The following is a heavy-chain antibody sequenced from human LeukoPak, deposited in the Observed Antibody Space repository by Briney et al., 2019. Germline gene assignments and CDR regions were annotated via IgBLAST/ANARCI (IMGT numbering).Heavy chain of an antibody. J-gene: IGHJ4*02. CDR2: IWYEGDTQ. V-gene: IGHV3-33*01. CDR3: ARRYSGDSPLDY. Sequence: PGGSLRLSCATSGFTFSYYAMHWVRQAPGKGLEWVAVIWYEGDTQYYADSVRGRFTTSRDNSKNTLYVQMNSLRVEDTAVYYCARRYSGDSPLDYWGQGTLVTVSS. D-gene: IGHD2-21*01. CDR1: GFTFSYYA.